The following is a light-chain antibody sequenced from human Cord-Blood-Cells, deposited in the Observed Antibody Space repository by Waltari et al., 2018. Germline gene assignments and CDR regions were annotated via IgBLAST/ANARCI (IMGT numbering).Light chain of an antibody. CDR2: GAA. CDR3: QQYNNWSLT. CDR1: RSVSSN. Sequence: EIVLTQSPATLSVSPGERATLSCRASRSVSSNLAWYKQKPGPAPRPLIYGAATRATGIPARVSGSGSGTECSLTISSLQSEDFAVYYWQQYNNWSLTFGGGTKVEIK. V-gene: IGKV3-15*01. J-gene: IGKJ4*01.